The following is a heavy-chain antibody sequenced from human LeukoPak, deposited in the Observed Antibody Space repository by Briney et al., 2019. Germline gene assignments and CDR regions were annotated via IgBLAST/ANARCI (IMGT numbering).Heavy chain of an antibody. V-gene: IGHV3-30*02. CDR2: IQHDGSNY. D-gene: IGHD6-19*01. J-gene: IGHJ4*02. Sequence: PGGSLRLSCAAPGFTFNDYNMHWVRQAPSKGLEWVAFIQHDGSNYFYVDSVKGRFTISRDKSKNTLYLQMNSLRAEDTAVYYCAKDRLVPGSVLDYWGQGTLVTVSS. CDR3: AKDRLVPGSVLDY. CDR1: GFTFNDYN.